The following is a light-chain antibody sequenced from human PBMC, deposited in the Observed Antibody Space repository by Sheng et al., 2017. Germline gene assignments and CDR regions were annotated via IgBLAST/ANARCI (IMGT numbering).Light chain of an antibody. J-gene: IGKJ2*01. CDR1: QSLSSDF. CDR3: QQYSSTLMYT. CDR2: GAS. Sequence: ENVLTQSPGTLSLSPGERATLSCRASQSLSSDFLAWYQQKPGQPPRLLIYGASSRATGIPDRFSGGGSGTDFTLTISRLEPEDFAVYFCQQYSSTLMYTFGQGTKVEI. V-gene: IGKV3-20*01.